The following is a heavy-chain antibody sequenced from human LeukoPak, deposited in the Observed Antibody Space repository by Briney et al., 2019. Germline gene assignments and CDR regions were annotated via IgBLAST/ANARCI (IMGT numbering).Heavy chain of an antibody. D-gene: IGHD3-22*01. CDR2: INPSDDST. V-gene: IGHV1-46*02. CDR1: GYTFNSSY. CDR3: ARGYYESSAYRHAVYFDY. J-gene: IGHJ4*02. Sequence: ASVKVSCKGSGYTFNSSYMHWVRQAPGQGLEWMGIINPSDDSTRYAQKFQGRVTMTKDTSTNTVYMHLRSLSSDDTAVYYCARGYYESSAYRHAVYFDYWGQGTLVTVSS.